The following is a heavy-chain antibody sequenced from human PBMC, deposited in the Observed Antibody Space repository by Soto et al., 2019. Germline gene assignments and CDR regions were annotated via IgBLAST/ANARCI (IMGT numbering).Heavy chain of an antibody. CDR1: GYTFTSYD. J-gene: IGHJ3*02. D-gene: IGHD3-22*01. CDR3: ARDFSSYDSSGYYDFDI. CDR2: MNPNSGNT. V-gene: IGHV1-8*01. Sequence: SVKVSCKASGYTFTSYDSNWVRQATGQGLEWMGWMNPNSGNTGYAQKFQGRVTMTRNTSISTAYMELSSLRSEDTAVYYCARDFSSYDSSGYYDFDIWGQGTMVTVSS.